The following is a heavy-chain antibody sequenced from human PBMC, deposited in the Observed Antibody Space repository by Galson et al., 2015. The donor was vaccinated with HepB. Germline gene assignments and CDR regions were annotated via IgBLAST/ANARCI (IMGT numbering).Heavy chain of an antibody. D-gene: IGHD2-2*01. CDR1: GYTFTNYA. CDR3: ARTTNQPFDF. V-gene: IGHV1-3*01. Sequence: SVKVSCKASGYTFTNYAIHWVRQAPGQRLEWMGWINAGNGNTKYSQKFQDRLTITRDTSASTAYMDLSSLRSGDTAVYYCARTTNQPFDFWGQGTLVTVSS. J-gene: IGHJ4*02. CDR2: INAGNGNT.